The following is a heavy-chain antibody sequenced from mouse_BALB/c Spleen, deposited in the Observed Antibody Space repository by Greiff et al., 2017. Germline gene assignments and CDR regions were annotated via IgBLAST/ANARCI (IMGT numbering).Heavy chain of an antibody. CDR1: GYSITSDYA. V-gene: IGHV3-2*02. D-gene: IGHD2-2*01. Sequence: EVQLVESGPGLVKPSQSLSLTCTVTGYSITSDYAWNWIRQFPGNKLEWMGYISYSGSPSYNPSLKSRISITRDTSKNQFFLQLNSVTTEETATYYCERSNYYGYDDYWGQGTTLTVSS. CDR3: ERSNYYGYDDY. CDR2: ISYSGSP. J-gene: IGHJ2*01.